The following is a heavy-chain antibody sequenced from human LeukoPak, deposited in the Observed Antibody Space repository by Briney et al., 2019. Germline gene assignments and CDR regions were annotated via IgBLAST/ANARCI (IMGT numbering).Heavy chain of an antibody. Sequence: GGSLRLSCAASGFTFSSYTMHWARQAPGKGLEYVSAISSNGGSTFYADSVKGRFTISRDNSKNTLYLQMGSLRSEDMAVYYCARAFGAENFDYWGQGTLVTVSS. CDR2: ISSNGGST. D-gene: IGHD1-26*01. V-gene: IGHV3-64*02. CDR1: GFTFSSYT. CDR3: ARAFGAENFDY. J-gene: IGHJ4*02.